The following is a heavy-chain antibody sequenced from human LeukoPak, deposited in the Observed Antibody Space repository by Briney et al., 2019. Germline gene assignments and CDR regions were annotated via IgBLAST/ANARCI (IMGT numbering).Heavy chain of an antibody. CDR2: ISSSSSYI. D-gene: IGHD6-13*01. Sequence: GGSLRLSCAASGFTFSSYSMNWVRQAPGKGLEWASSISSSSSYIYYADSVKGRFTISRDNAKNSLYLQMNSLRAEDTAVYYCASGMAAAGGGFDYWGQGTLVTVSS. CDR1: GFTFSSYS. V-gene: IGHV3-21*04. CDR3: ASGMAAAGGGFDY. J-gene: IGHJ4*02.